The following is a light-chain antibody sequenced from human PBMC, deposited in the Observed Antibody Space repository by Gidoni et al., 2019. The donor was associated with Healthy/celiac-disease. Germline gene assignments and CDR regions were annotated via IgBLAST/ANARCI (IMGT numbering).Light chain of an antibody. CDR2: KDS. CDR1: ALPNQY. CDR3: QSADSSGTYVV. Sequence: SSALTQPPSVSVSPGQTARITCPGDALPNQYAYWYHQKPGQAPVLVICKDSERPSGIPERFSGSSSGTTVTLTISGVQAEDEADYYCQSADSSGTYVVFGGGTKLTVL. J-gene: IGLJ2*01. V-gene: IGLV3-25*03.